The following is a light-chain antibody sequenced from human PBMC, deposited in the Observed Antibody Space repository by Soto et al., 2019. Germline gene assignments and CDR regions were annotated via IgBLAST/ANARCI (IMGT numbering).Light chain of an antibody. J-gene: IGLJ1*01. CDR3: AAWDDSLNGHV. CDR2: NNN. Sequence: QSVLTQPPSASGTPGQRVTISCSGGSSNIGTNAVNWYQQLPGTAPKLLIYNNNQRPSGVPDRFSGSKSGTSASLAIGGLQSEDEADYYCAAWDDSLNGHVFGTGTKVTVL. V-gene: IGLV1-44*01. CDR1: SSNIGTNA.